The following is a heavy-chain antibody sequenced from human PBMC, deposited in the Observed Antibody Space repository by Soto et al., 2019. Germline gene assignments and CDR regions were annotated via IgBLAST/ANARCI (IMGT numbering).Heavy chain of an antibody. Sequence: ASVKVSCKASGYTFTSYYMHWVRQAPGQGLEWMGIINPSGGSTSYAQKFQGRVTMTRDTSTSTVYMELSSLRDGDTAVYYCARGCDGSGGCHSLSWFDPWGQGTLVTVSS. J-gene: IGHJ5*02. CDR3: ARGCDGSGGCHSLSWFDP. CDR2: INPSGGST. CDR1: GYTFTSYY. D-gene: IGHD2-21*02. V-gene: IGHV1-46*01.